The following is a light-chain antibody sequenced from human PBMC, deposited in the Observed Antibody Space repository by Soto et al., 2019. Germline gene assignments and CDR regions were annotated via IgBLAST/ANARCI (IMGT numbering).Light chain of an antibody. V-gene: IGKV4-1*01. CDR3: QQYYNTPPV. Sequence: DIVMTQSPDSLAVSLGERATINCKSSQSVLYSSDNKNYLAWYQQKPGQPPNLLIYWASTRESGVSDRFSGSGSGTDFTLTISSLQAEDVAVYSCQQYYNTPPVFGQGTKVEIK. CDR1: QSVLYSSDNKNY. CDR2: WAS. J-gene: IGKJ1*01.